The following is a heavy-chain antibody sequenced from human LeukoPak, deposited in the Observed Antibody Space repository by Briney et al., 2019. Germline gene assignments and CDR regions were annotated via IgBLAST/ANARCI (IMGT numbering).Heavy chain of an antibody. D-gene: IGHD3-10*01. CDR2: IRDKANSYAT. V-gene: IGHV3-73*01. CDR3: TRLYYYGSGEVY. CDR1: GFTFSGSA. Sequence: GGSLRLSCAASGFTFSGSAMHWVRQASGKGLEWVGRIRDKANSYATTYAASVKGRFTISRDDSKNTAYLQMNSLKTEDTAVYYCTRLYYYGSGEVYWGQGTLVTVSS. J-gene: IGHJ4*02.